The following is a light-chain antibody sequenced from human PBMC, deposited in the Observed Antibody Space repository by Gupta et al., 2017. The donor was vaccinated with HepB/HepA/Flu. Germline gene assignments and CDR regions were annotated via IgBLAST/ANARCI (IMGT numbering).Light chain of an antibody. CDR3: GSGDSIRSFYV. CDR1: RSNIGNNY. J-gene: IGLJ1*01. Sequence: QSVFTQPPPLAAAPGQTVTISFSGSRSNIGNNYVSWYQQLPGTAPKLLIYENNKPPSGIPGCFSGTKCGTSATLGSTRRQTGDEADYYCGSGDSIRSFYVFGTGTKVTVL. V-gene: IGLV1-51*02. CDR2: ENN.